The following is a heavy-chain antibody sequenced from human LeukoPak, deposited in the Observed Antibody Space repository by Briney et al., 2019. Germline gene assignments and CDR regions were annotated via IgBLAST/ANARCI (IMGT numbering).Heavy chain of an antibody. D-gene: IGHD4-23*01. CDR3: ARGGTAVIAPYAFDI. Sequence: GSLRLSCTVSGGSISSYYWSWIRQPPGKGLEWIGYIYYSGSTNCTPSVKSRVAMSVDTSKKQFSLKLSSLTAADTAVYYCARGGTAVIAPYAFDIWGQGTMVTVSS. CDR1: GGSISSYY. J-gene: IGHJ3*02. CDR2: IYYSGST. V-gene: IGHV4-59*01.